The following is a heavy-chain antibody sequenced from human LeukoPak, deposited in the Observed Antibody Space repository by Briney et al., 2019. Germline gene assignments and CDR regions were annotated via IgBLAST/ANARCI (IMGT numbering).Heavy chain of an antibody. CDR2: VKPDESEK. CDR1: GFTFSNYW. D-gene: IGHD3-3*01. Sequence: PGGSLRLSCVASGFTFSNYWMSWVRQAPGKGLEWVANVKPDESEKYYGDSVKGRFTISRDNAKNTLYLQMNSLRAEDTAVYYCARSPFWSGYPHFDYWGQGTPVTVSS. J-gene: IGHJ4*02. V-gene: IGHV3-7*01. CDR3: ARSPFWSGYPHFDY.